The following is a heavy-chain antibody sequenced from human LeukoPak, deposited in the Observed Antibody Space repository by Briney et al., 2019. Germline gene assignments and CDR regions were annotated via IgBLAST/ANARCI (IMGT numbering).Heavy chain of an antibody. J-gene: IGHJ4*02. V-gene: IGHV3-9*01. CDR1: GFTFDDYA. Sequence: QPGRSLRLSCAASGFTFDDYAMHWVRQAPGKGLEWVSGISWNSGSIGYADSVKGRFTISRDNAKNSLYLQMNSLRAEDTAVYYCMAESSSPWEGYWGQGTLVTVSS. CDR3: MAESSSPWEGY. D-gene: IGHD6-6*01. CDR2: ISWNSGSI.